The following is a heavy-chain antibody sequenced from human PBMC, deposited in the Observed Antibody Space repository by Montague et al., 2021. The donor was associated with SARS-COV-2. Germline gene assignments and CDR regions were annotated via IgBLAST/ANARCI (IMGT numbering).Heavy chain of an antibody. J-gene: IGHJ4*02. D-gene: IGHD1-26*01. CDR2: NN. CDR3: ARTSASSDY. Sequence: NNDYAESVKSQITINPDTSKNQISLQLNSVTPEDTAVYYCARTSASSDYWGQGTLVTVSS. V-gene: IGHV6-1*01.